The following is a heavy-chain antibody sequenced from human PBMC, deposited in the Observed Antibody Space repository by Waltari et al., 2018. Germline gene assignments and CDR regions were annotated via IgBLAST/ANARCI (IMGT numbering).Heavy chain of an antibody. V-gene: IGHV3-13*01. CDR1: GFAFSRYD. CDR3: ARYTGYGMDV. J-gene: IGHJ6*02. CDR2: IYTTGDT. Sequence: EMQLVESGGGLVQPGGSLRLSCAAPGFAFSRYDMYWFRQAAGKGLECVSGIYTTGDTYYPGSVKGRFTISRENAKNSLDLQMNNLRPGDTGVYYCARYTGYGMDVWGQGTTVTVSS. D-gene: IGHD5-18*01.